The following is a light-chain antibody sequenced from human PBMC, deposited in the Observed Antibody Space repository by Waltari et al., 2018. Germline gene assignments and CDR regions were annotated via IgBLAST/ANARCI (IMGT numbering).Light chain of an antibody. CDR3: QNHERLPAT. V-gene: IGKV3-20*01. CDR1: QSIGKY. J-gene: IGKJ1*01. Sequence: IVLPQSPGTLSLSPGERAPMSCRASQSIGKYVVWYQQRPGQAPRLLIYAASTRSTGIPDRFSGSRSGTDFSLTNSRLEPEDFAVYYCQNHERLPATVGQGTKVEIK. CDR2: AAS.